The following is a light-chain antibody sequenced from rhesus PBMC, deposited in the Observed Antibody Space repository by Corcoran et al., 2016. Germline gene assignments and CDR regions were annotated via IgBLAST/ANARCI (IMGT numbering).Light chain of an antibody. CDR2: EVS. V-gene: IGKV2-104*01. CDR1: QSLLDSEDGNTN. J-gene: IGKJ4*01. Sequence: DIVMTQTPLSLPVTPGEPASISCRSSQSLLDSEDGNTNLEWYLPKPCKSPQLLIYEVSNRALGVPEMVSGSGSDTDFTLKISRVEAEDVGVYYCMQALEFPPTFGGGTKVEIK. CDR3: MQALEFPPT.